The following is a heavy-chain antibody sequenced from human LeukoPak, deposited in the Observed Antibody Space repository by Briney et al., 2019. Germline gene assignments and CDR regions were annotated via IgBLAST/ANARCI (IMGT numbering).Heavy chain of an antibody. CDR2: ISGSGGST. V-gene: IGHV3-23*01. CDR3: ANTGDSSGYYYVA. D-gene: IGHD3-22*01. J-gene: IGHJ5*02. Sequence: GGSLRLSCAASGFTFSSYAMSWVRQAPGKGLEWVSAISGSGGSTYYADSVKGRFTISRDNSKNTLYLQMNSLRAEDTAVYYCANTGDSSGYYYVAWGQGTLVTVSS. CDR1: GFTFSSYA.